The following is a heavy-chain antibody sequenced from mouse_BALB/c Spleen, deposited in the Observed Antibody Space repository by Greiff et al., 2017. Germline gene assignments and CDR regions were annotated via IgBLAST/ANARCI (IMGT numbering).Heavy chain of an antibody. CDR1: GFTFSDYY. D-gene: IGHD1-2*01. V-gene: IGHV5-4*02. J-gene: IGHJ3*01. CDR3: ARDQDNYGYFAY. CDR2: ISDGGSYT. Sequence: EVQLVESGGGLVKPGGSLKLSCAASGFTFSDYYMYWVRQTPEKRLEWVATISDGGSYTYYPDSVKGRFTISRDNAKNNLYLQMSSLMSEDTAMYYCARDQDNYGYFAYWGQGTLVTVSA.